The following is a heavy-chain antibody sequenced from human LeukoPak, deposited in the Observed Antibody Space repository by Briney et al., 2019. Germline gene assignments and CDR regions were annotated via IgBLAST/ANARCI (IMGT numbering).Heavy chain of an antibody. V-gene: IGHV1-18*01. Sequence: GASVKVSCKASGYTFTSYGISWVRQAPGQGLEWMGWISAYNGNTNYAQKLQGRVTMTTDTSTSTAYMELRSLRSDETAVYYCARDLEDIVVVPAAIGADYWGQGTLVTVSS. D-gene: IGHD2-2*01. CDR2: ISAYNGNT. J-gene: IGHJ4*02. CDR3: ARDLEDIVVVPAAIGADY. CDR1: GYTFTSYG.